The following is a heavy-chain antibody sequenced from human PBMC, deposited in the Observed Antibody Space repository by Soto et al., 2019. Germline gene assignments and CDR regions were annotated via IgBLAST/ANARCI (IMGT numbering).Heavy chain of an antibody. D-gene: IGHD3-3*01. V-gene: IGHV4-31*03. J-gene: IGHJ4*02. CDR1: GGSISSGGYY. CDR2: IYYSGST. CDR3: ARGTSTIFGVAFDY. Sequence: PSETLSLTCTVSGGSISSGGYYWSWIRQHPGKGLEWIGYIYYSGSTYYNSSLKSRVTISVDTSKNQFSLKLSSVTAADTAVYYCARGTSTIFGVAFDYWGQGTLVTVSS.